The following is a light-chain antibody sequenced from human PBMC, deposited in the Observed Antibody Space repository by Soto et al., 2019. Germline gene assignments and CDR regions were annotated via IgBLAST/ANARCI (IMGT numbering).Light chain of an antibody. CDR3: QQRSNWLT. CDR1: QSVSSY. J-gene: IGKJ4*01. V-gene: IGKV3-11*01. CDR2: DAS. Sequence: EIVLTQSPATLSLSPGERATLSFRASQSVSSYLAWYQQKPGQAPRLLIYDASNRATGIPARFSGSGSGTDFTLTFSSLEPEDLAVYYCQQRSNWLTFGGGTKVDIK.